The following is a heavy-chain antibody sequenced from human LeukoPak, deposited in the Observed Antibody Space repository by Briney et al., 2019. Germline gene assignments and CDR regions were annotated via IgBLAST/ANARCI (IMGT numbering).Heavy chain of an antibody. CDR2: ISRIGRNI. V-gene: IGHV3-21*01. J-gene: IGHJ6*02. CDR1: GFSFSSFS. D-gene: IGHD2-2*01. CDR3: ARGPRVVPAALGGDYYDSYGMDV. Sequence: GGSLRLSCAASGFSFSSFSMNWVCQAPGKGLEWVSSISRIGRNIYYADSLKGRFTISRDNAKNSLYLQMNSLGVEDTAVYYCARGPRVVPAALGGDYYDSYGMDVWGQGTTVTVSS.